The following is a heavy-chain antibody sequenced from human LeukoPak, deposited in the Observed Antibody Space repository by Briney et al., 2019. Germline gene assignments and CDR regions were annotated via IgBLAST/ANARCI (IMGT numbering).Heavy chain of an antibody. CDR3: ARPYSSNWYDAFHF. Sequence: PSETLSLTCTVFGGPITGYYWSWIRQPPGKELEWIGYVSYRGSTNYNPSLKSRVTISVDTSKNQFSLKLSSVTAADTAVYYCARPYSSNWYDAFHFWGQGTMVTVSS. V-gene: IGHV4-59*01. CDR1: GGPITGYY. D-gene: IGHD6-13*01. CDR2: VSYRGST. J-gene: IGHJ3*01.